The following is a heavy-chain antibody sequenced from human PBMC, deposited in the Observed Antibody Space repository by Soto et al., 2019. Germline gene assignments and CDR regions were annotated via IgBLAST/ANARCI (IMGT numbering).Heavy chain of an antibody. CDR1: GGSISSYY. Sequence: SETLSLTCTVSGGSISSYYWSWIRQPPGKGLEWIGYIYYSGSTNYNPSLKSRVTISVETSKNQFSLKLSSVTAADTAVYYCARGRLELRNYYYYMDVWGKGTTVTVSS. CDR3: ARGRLELRNYYYYMDV. CDR2: IYYSGST. V-gene: IGHV4-59*01. D-gene: IGHD1-7*01. J-gene: IGHJ6*03.